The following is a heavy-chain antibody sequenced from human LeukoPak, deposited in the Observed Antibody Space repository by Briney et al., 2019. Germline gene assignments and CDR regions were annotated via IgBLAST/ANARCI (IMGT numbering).Heavy chain of an antibody. CDR1: NGSFSGYY. CDR2: INHSGST. V-gene: IGHV4-34*01. D-gene: IGHD6-13*01. Sequence: PSETLSLTCAVYNGSFSGYYWSWIRQPPGKGLEWIGEINHSGSTNYNPSLKSRVTISVDTSKNQFSLKLSSVTAADTAVYYCARGSSIASAGLAYWGQRTLVTVSS. CDR3: ARGSSIASAGLAY. J-gene: IGHJ4*02.